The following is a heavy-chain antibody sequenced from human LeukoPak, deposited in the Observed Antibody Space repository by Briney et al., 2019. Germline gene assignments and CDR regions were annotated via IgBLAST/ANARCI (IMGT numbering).Heavy chain of an antibody. D-gene: IGHD3-9*01. Sequence: GGSLRLSCAASGFTFSDYYMSWIRQAPGKGLEWVSYISSSGSTIYYADSVKGRFTISRDNAKNSLYLQMNSLRAEDTAVYYCARERCGDILTGYSFCYGMDVWGQGTTVTVSS. CDR3: ARERCGDILTGYSFCYGMDV. CDR1: GFTFSDYY. CDR2: ISSSGSTI. V-gene: IGHV3-11*01. J-gene: IGHJ6*02.